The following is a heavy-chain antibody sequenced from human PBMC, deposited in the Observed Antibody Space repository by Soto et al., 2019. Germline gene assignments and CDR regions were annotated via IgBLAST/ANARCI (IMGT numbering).Heavy chain of an antibody. CDR2: MYHSGST. J-gene: IGHJ6*02. V-gene: IGHV4-30-2*01. Sequence: SETLSLTCAVSGGSISSGGYSWSWIRQPPGKGLEWIGYMYHSGSTYYNPSLKSRVTISIDKSKNQFSLKLSSVTAADTAVYYCARVGNCISTSCYGGYYYYYGMDVWGQGTTVTVSS. CDR3: ARVGNCISTSCYGGYYYYYGMDV. CDR1: GGSISSGGYS. D-gene: IGHD2-2*01.